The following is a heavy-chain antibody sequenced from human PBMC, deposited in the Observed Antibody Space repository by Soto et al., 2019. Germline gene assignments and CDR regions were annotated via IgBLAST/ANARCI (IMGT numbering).Heavy chain of an antibody. CDR2: ISGSGGST. CDR3: AKPTKPGSSGWDDAFDI. D-gene: IGHD6-19*01. J-gene: IGHJ3*02. Sequence: PGGSLRLSCAASGFTFSSYAMSWVRQAPGKGLEWVSAISGSGGSTYYADSVKGRFTISRDNSKNTLYLQMNSLRAEDTAVYYCAKPTKPGSSGWDDAFDIWGQGTMVTVSS. V-gene: IGHV3-23*01. CDR1: GFTFSSYA.